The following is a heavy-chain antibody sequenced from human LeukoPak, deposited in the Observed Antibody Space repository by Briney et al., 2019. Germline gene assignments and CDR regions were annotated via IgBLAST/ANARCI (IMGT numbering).Heavy chain of an antibody. Sequence: PSETLSLTCTVSGYSISSGYYWGWIRQPPGKGLEWIGSIYHSGSTYYNPSLKSRVTISVDTSKNQFSLKLSSVTAADTAVYYCAREPDYSPISKSYDSSGYDTDYWGQGTLVTVSS. V-gene: IGHV4-38-2*02. D-gene: IGHD3-22*01. CDR1: GYSISSGYY. CDR3: AREPDYSPISKSYDSSGYDTDY. J-gene: IGHJ4*02. CDR2: IYHSGST.